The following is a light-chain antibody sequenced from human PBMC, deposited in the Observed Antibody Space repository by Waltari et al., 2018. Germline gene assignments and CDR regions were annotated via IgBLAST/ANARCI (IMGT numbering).Light chain of an antibody. CDR2: GAS. J-gene: IGKJ1*01. CDR1: QSVSSSY. CDR3: QQYGRHPRT. Sequence: EIVLTQSPGTLSLSPGERATLSCRASQSVSSSYLAWYQRKPGQAPRLLIYGASSRATGIPDRFSGSGSGTDFTLTISRLEPEDFAVYYCQQYGRHPRTFGQGTKVEIK. V-gene: IGKV3-20*01.